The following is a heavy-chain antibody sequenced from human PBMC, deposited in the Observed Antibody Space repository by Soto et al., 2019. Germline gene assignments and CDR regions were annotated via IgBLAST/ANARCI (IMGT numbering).Heavy chain of an antibody. CDR1: GFNFSSYV. CDR2: IWYDGGNK. J-gene: IGHJ4*02. D-gene: IGHD6-19*01. V-gene: IGHV3-33*01. CDR3: ARDGQWLPRDGLRSSYYFDY. Sequence: QVQLVESGGGVVQPGRSLRLSCAASGFNFSSYVMHWVRQAPGKGLSWVAVIWYDGGNKYYADSVKGRFTISRDNSKNTLYLQMNSLRAEDTAVYYCARDGQWLPRDGLRSSYYFDYWGQGTLGTVSS.